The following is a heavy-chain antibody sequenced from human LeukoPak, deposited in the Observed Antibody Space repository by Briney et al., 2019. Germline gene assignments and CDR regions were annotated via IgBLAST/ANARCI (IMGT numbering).Heavy chain of an antibody. J-gene: IGHJ5*02. Sequence: SETLSLTCAVYGGSFSGYYWSWIRQPPGKGLEWIGEINHSGSTNYNPSLKSRVTISVDTSKNQFSLKLSSVTAADTAVYYCAREGLAVADGGWFDPWGQGTLVTVSS. V-gene: IGHV4-34*01. D-gene: IGHD6-19*01. CDR1: GGSFSGYY. CDR3: AREGLAVADGGWFDP. CDR2: INHSGST.